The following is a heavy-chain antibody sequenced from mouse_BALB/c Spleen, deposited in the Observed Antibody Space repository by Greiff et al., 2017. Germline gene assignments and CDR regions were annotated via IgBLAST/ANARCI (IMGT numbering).Heavy chain of an antibody. CDR1: GYSFTSYW. CDR3: TRGDYDKVYYAMDY. D-gene: IGHD2-4*01. CDR2: IYPGNSDT. J-gene: IGHJ4*01. Sequence: VQLQQSGTVPARPGASVKMSCKASGYSFTSYWMHWVKQRPGQGLEWIGAIYPGNSDTSYNQKFKGKAKLTAVTSASTAYMELSSLTNEDSAVYYCTRGDYDKVYYAMDYWGQGTSVTVSS. V-gene: IGHV1-5*01.